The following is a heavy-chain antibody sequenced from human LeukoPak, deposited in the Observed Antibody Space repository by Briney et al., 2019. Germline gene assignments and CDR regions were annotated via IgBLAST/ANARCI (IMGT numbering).Heavy chain of an antibody. CDR1: GFTFSSYG. CDR3: ARDPAPGYCSSTSCYLIVPDYYYGMDV. J-gene: IGHJ6*02. Sequence: GRSLRLSCAASGFTFSSYGMHWVRQAPGKGLEWVAVIWYDGSNKYYADSVKGRFTISRDNSKNTLYLQMNSLRAEDTAVYYCARDPAPGYCSSTSCYLIVPDYYYGMDVWGQGTTVTVSS. V-gene: IGHV3-33*01. CDR2: IWYDGSNK. D-gene: IGHD2-2*01.